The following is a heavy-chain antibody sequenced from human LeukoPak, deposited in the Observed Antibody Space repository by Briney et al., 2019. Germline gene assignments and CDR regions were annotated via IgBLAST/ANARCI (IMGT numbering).Heavy chain of an antibody. CDR2: IYNDGST. CDR1: GXTVSSSY. J-gene: IGHJ3*02. Sequence: GSLRLSCSASGXTVSSSYMSWVRQAPGKGLEWVSIIYNDGSTYYADSMKGRFTISRDNSKNTLYLQVNSLRAEDTAMYYCARNILFAFDIWGQGTMVTVSS. V-gene: IGHV3-53*01. CDR3: ARNILFAFDI.